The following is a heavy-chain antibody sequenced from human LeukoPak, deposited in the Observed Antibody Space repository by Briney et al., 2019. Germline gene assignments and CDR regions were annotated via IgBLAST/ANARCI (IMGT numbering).Heavy chain of an antibody. CDR2: IIPIFGTA. J-gene: IGHJ6*03. CDR1: GGTFSSYA. CDR3: ARARRGAPDYYYMDV. Sequence: SVKVSCKASGGTFSSYAISWVRQAPGQGLEWMGRIIPIFGTANYAQKFQGRVTITTDESTSTAYMELSSLRSEDTAVYYCARARRGAPDYYYMDVWGKGTTVTVSS. D-gene: IGHD1-26*01. V-gene: IGHV1-69*05.